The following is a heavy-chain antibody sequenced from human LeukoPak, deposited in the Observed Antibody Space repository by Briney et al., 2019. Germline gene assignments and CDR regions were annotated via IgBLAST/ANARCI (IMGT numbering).Heavy chain of an antibody. CDR2: ISYDGSNK. J-gene: IGHJ6*03. CDR1: GFTFSNYG. V-gene: IGHV3-30*18. CDR3: AKGHYMDV. Sequence: GGSLRLSRAASGFTFSNYGMHWVRQAPGKGLEWVAVISYDGSNKYYADSVKGRFTISIDNSKNTLYLQMNSLRAEDTAVYYCAKGHYMDVWGKGTTVTVSS.